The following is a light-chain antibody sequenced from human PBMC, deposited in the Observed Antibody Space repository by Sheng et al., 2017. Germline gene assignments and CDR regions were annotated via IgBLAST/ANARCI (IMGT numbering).Light chain of an antibody. CDR2: QAS. CDR3: QQYARFYS. Sequence: DIQMTQSPSSVSASVGDRVTITCRASQSINDGLAWYQVKPGKAPKFLIYQASTLQRGVPSRFSGSGFGTEFTLTITSLQPDDFATYYCQQYARFYSFAQGTKVEIK. V-gene: IGKV1-5*03. J-gene: IGKJ2*03. CDR1: QSINDG.